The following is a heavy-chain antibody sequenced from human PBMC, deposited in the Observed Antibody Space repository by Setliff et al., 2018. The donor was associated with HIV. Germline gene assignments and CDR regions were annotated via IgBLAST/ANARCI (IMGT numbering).Heavy chain of an antibody. D-gene: IGHD2-2*01. J-gene: IGHJ4*02. CDR3: ARHAAGPDGPFDY. V-gene: IGHV4-34*01. Sequence: PSETLSLTCAVYGGSFSGYYWSWIRQPPGKGLEWIGNVYHPGSTYYNPSLKSRVTISVDTSKNQFSLKLSSVIAADTAVYYCARHAAGPDGPFDYWGQGTLVTVSS. CDR1: GGSFSGYY. CDR2: VYHPGST.